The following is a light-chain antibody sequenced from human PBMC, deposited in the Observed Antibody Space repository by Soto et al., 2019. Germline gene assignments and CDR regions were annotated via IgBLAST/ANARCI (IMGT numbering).Light chain of an antibody. CDR2: DTS. CDR1: QSVSNY. CDR3: QQRRYWPLT. V-gene: IGKV3-11*01. Sequence: EIVLTQSPATLSLYPGERATLSCRASQSVSNYLACFQQKLGQAPRLLIYDTSNRATGIPDRFSGSGSGTDFTLTISSLEPEDFAVYFCQQRRYWPLTFGGGTKVDIK. J-gene: IGKJ4*01.